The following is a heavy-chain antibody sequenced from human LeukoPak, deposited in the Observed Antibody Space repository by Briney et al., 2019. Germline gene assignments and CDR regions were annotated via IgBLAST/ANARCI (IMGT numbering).Heavy chain of an antibody. V-gene: IGHV4-4*09. CDR3: ARQKCTSTSCLTKNAFDI. J-gene: IGHJ3*02. CDR1: GSISGYY. CDR2: IYTSGST. Sequence: PSETLSLTCTVSGSISGYYWSWIRQPPGKGLEWIGYIYTSGSTNCNPSLKSRVTISVDTSKNQFSLDLSSMTAADTAVYYCARQKCTSTSCLTKNAFDIWGQGTMVTVSS. D-gene: IGHD2-2*01.